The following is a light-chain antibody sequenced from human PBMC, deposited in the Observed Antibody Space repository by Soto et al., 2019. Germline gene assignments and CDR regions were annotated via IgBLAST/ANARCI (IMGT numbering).Light chain of an antibody. J-gene: IGKJ1*01. CDR2: SAS. CDR1: QSINSH. V-gene: IGKV1-39*01. Sequence: IQMTQSPSSLSASVGDRVTITCRSSQSINSHFNWYQLTPGRGPKLLIYSASNLQGGVPSRFSGSGSGTNFTLIINSLQREDFATYFCQQSYGSPWTFGQGTVMDVK. CDR3: QQSYGSPWT.